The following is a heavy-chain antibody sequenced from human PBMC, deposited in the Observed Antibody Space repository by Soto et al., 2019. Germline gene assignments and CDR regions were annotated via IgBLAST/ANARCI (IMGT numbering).Heavy chain of an antibody. CDR3: ARDRGDSDYPEDFEH. Sequence: EVQLVESGGGLIQPGGSLRLSCAASGFTVSSNYMSWVRQAPGKGLEWVSAIYSGGSTYYADSVKGRFTISRDNSKNTLYLQMNSLRAEDTAVYTCARDRGDSDYPEDFEHCGQGTLVPVSS. CDR1: GFTVSSNY. CDR2: IYSGGST. J-gene: IGHJ1*01. V-gene: IGHV3-53*01. D-gene: IGHD3-10*01.